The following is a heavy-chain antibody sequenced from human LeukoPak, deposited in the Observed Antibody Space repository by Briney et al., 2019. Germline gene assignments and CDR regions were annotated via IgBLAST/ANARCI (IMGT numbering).Heavy chain of an antibody. CDR3: AISAMDAFDI. CDR1: GGSISSGSYY. CDR2: TYYSGST. J-gene: IGHJ3*02. V-gene: IGHV4-39*07. D-gene: IGHD2-2*01. Sequence: SETLSLTCTVSGGSISSGSYYWGWIRQPPGKGLEWIGSTYYSGSTYYNPSLKSRVTISVDTSKNQFSLKLSSVTAADTAVYYCAISAMDAFDIWGQGTMVTVSS.